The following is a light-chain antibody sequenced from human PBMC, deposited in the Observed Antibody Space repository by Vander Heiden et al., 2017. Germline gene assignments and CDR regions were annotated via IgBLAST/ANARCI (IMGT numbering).Light chain of an antibody. V-gene: IGLV3-1*01. Sequence: SYEVTQSPSVSVSPAQTATITCSGDKLRERFVSWYQQKPGQSAVLVIYQDKRRPSGIPERYSGSNSGNTATLTISGTQVMDEGDYFCQAWDSSTSVFGGGTKLTVL. CDR3: QAWDSSTSV. CDR1: KLRERF. CDR2: QDK. J-gene: IGLJ2*01.